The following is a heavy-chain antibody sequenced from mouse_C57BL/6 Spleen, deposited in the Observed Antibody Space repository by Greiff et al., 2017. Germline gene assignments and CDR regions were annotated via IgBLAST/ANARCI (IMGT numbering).Heavy chain of an antibody. CDR3: AQPYYSNSFAY. V-gene: IGHV1-77*01. Sequence: VQLQQSGAELVKPGASVKISCKASGYTFTDYYINWVKQRPGQGLEWIGKIGPGSGSTYYNEKFKGKATLTADKSSSTAYMQPSSPTSEDSAVYFCAQPYYSNSFAYWGQVTLVTVSA. J-gene: IGHJ3*01. D-gene: IGHD2-5*01. CDR2: IGPGSGST. CDR1: GYTFTDYY.